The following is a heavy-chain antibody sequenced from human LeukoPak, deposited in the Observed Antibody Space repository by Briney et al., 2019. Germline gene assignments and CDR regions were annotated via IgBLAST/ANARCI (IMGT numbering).Heavy chain of an antibody. CDR1: GYSISSGYY. V-gene: IGHV4-38-2*02. D-gene: IGHD3-3*01. Sequence: SETLSLTCTVSGYSISSGYYWGWIRQPPGKGLEWIGSIYHSGSTYYNPSLKSRVTISVDTSKNQFSLKLSSVTAADTAVYYCARDDSRIFGAFDIWGQGTMVTVSS. CDR3: ARDDSRIFGAFDI. CDR2: IYHSGST. J-gene: IGHJ3*02.